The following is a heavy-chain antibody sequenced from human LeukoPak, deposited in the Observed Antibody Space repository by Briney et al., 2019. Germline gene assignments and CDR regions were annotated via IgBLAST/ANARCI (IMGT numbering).Heavy chain of an antibody. CDR1: AFTFRSYW. Sequence: PGGSLRLSCAASAFTFRSYWMHWVRQAPGKRLVSVSSINSDGSGTTYADSVKGRFTISRDNAKNTLYLQMNSLRAEDTAVYYCARVGIQRYFDYWGQGTLVTVSS. J-gene: IGHJ4*02. CDR2: INSDGSGT. V-gene: IGHV3-74*01. CDR3: ARVGIQRYFDY. D-gene: IGHD5-18*01.